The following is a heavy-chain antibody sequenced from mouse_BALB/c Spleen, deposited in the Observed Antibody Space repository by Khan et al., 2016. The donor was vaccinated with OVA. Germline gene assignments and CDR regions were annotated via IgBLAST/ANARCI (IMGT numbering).Heavy chain of an antibody. CDR1: GFTFSSYS. J-gene: IGHJ3*01. D-gene: IGHD4-1*01. CDR3: ASHFTGSFAY. CDR2: MSSGGDYT. V-gene: IGHV5-6*01. Sequence: VELVESGGDLVKPGGSLKFSCAASGFTFSSYSMSWVRQIPDKRLEWVATMSSGGDYTYYPDSVKGRFTISRDNAKNTLYLQMSSLKSEDTAVYYCASHFTGSFAYWGQGTLVTVSA.